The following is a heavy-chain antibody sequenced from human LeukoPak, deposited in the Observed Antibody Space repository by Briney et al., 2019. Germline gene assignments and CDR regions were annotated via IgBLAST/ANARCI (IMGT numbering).Heavy chain of an antibody. CDR1: GFTFSDHW. V-gene: IGHV3-7*01. CDR2: IKKDGSEK. D-gene: IGHD4/OR15-4a*01. J-gene: IGHJ4*02. CDR3: ARGPPYGARCDYLDY. Sequence: PGGSLTLSCAASGFTFSDHWMSWVRQVPGKGLEWVADIKKDGSEKNEVDSAKGRFTISRDNAKNSLYLEMNSLRAEDTAVYYCARGPPYGARCDYLDYWGQGALVTVSS.